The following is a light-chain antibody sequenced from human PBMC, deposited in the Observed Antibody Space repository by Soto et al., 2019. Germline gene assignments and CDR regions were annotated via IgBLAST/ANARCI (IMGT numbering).Light chain of an antibody. CDR2: GAS. Sequence: EIVLTQSPATLSRSPGERATLSCRASQSIGSSLAWYQHKPGQAPSLLIYGASNRATPIPTRFSGSGSGTEFTLTISSLQSDDCAVYYCQQSKSWPLTFGGGTKVDIK. V-gene: IGKV3-15*01. CDR1: QSIGSS. CDR3: QQSKSWPLT. J-gene: IGKJ4*01.